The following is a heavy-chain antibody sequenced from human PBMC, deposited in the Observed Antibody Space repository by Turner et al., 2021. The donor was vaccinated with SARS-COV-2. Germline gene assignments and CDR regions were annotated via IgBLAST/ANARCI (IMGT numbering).Heavy chain of an antibody. CDR2: INYSGSA. J-gene: IGHJ4*02. CDR1: GGSISNDY. V-gene: IGHV4-59*08. D-gene: IGHD4-17*01. Sequence: QVQLQESGPGLVKPSETLSLTCTVSGGSISNDYWSWVRQPPGKGLEWIGYINYSGSARYSPSLKSRVTISVDTSKNQFSLKLSSVTAADTAVYYCARQQTTVTALDYWGQGTLVTVSS. CDR3: ARQQTTVTALDY.